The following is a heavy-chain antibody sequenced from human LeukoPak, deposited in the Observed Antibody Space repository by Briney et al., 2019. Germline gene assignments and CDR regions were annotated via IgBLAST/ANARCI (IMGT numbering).Heavy chain of an antibody. CDR1: GGSFSGYY. CDR3: ARHKYSSGWPPEGAFDI. J-gene: IGHJ3*02. D-gene: IGHD6-19*01. V-gene: IGHV4-34*01. CDR2: SNSGST. Sequence: SETLSLTCAVYGGSFSGYYWGWIRQPPRKGLEWIASNSGSTYYNPSLKSRVTISVDTSKNQFSLKLSSVTAADTAVYYCARHKYSSGWPPEGAFDIWGQGTMVTVSS.